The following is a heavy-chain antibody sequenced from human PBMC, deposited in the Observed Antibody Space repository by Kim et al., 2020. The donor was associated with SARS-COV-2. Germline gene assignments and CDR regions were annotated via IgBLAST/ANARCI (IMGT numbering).Heavy chain of an antibody. V-gene: IGHV7-4-1*02. CDR2: INTNTGNP. CDR3: ASVPRGDYATFDY. Sequence: ASVKVSCKASGYTFTSYAMNWVRQAPGQGLEWMGWINTNTGNPTYAQGFTGRFVFSLDTSVSTAYLQISSLKAEDTAVYYCASVPRGDYATFDYWGQGTLVTRYS. J-gene: IGHJ4*02. D-gene: IGHD4-17*01. CDR1: GYTFTSYA.